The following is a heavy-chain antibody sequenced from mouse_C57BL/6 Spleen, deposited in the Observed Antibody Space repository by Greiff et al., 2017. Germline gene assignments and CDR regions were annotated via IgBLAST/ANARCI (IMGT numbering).Heavy chain of an antibody. CDR3: ARRYYDYGAWFAY. Sequence: VQLQQSGAELMKPGASVKLSCKATGYTFTGYWIEWVKQRPGHGLEWIGEILPGSGSTNYNEKFKGKATFTADTSSNPAYMQLSSLTTEDSAIYYCARRYYDYGAWFAYGGQGTLVTVSA. V-gene: IGHV1-9*01. CDR1: GYTFTGYW. J-gene: IGHJ3*01. CDR2: ILPGSGST. D-gene: IGHD2-4*01.